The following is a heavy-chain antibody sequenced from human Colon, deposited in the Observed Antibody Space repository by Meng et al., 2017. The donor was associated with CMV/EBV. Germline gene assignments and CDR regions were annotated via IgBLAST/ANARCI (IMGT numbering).Heavy chain of an antibody. CDR2: ISAYNGNT. J-gene: IGHJ5*02. Sequence: GGSLRLSCAASGFSVSSDYMSWVRQAPGQGLEWLGWISAYNGNTNYAQIVQGRVTMTTDPSTTTAYMELTNLRSDDTAVYYCARLNGGNSSDWFDPWGQGTLVIVSS. D-gene: IGHD4-23*01. CDR1: GFSVSSDY. V-gene: IGHV1-18*01. CDR3: ARLNGGNSSDWFDP.